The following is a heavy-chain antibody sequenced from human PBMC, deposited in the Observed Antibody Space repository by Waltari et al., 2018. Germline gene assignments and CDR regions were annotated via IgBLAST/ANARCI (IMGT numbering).Heavy chain of an antibody. V-gene: IGHV3-23*01. J-gene: IGHJ4*02. Sequence: QLFESGGGSVQPGGSLRLSCVASGFNFNTYAMTWVRKAPGKGLEGASSVSSGCPTQNYAESGRCRFTISRDNSKNTRFLQMTSLRADDTAIYYCASSVVMVPSATHTLDNWGRGTLVTVSS. CDR2: VSSGCPTQ. D-gene: IGHD2-21*01. CDR3: ASSVVMVPSATHTLDN. CDR1: GFNFNTYA.